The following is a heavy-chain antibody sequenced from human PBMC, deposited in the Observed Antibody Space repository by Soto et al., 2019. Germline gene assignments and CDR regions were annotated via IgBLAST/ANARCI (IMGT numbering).Heavy chain of an antibody. CDR3: ARVDVRWQWPYGMDV. Sequence: GASVKVSCKAPGYTFTSYGISWVRHAPGQGIEWIGWISAYXXKXXXXXKXXGRVTMTTDTSTSTAYMELRSLRSDDTAVYYCARVDVRWQWPYGMDVWGQGTTVTVSS. D-gene: IGHD6-19*01. CDR2: ISAYXXKX. V-gene: IGHV1-18*04. CDR1: GYTFTSYG. J-gene: IGHJ6*02.